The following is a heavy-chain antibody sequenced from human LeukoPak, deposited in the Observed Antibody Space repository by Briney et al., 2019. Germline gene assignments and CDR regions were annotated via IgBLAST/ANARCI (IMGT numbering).Heavy chain of an antibody. CDR1: GGTFSNYA. V-gene: IGHV1-69*05. CDR2: IIPIFGTA. J-gene: IGHJ4*02. Sequence: ASVKVSSMASGGTFSNYAINWVRQAPGQGLEWMGGIIPIFGTAKYAQKFQGRVTITTDESTSTAYMELISLRSEDTAVYYCARVGRDENEGTWSTFDYWGQGTLVTVSS. D-gene: IGHD5-24*01. CDR3: ARVGRDENEGTWSTFDY.